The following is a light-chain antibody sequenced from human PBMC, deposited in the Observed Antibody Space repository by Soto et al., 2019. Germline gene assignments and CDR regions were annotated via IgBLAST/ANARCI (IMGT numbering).Light chain of an antibody. J-gene: IGKJ1*01. CDR1: QSGSNY. CDR2: DAS. V-gene: IGKV3-11*01. CDR3: HQRSNWPRT. Sequence: EIVLTQSPGTLSLSPGERATLSCRASQSGSNYLAWYQRKPGQAPRLLIYDASNRATGIPARFSGSGSGTDFTLTISSLEPEDFAVYYCHQRSNWPRTVGQGTKVEIK.